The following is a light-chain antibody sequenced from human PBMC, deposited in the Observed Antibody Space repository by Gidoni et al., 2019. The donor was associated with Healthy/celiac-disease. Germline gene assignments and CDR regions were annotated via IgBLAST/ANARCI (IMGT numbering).Light chain of an antibody. J-gene: IGKJ1*01. CDR1: QSVSSY. CDR2: AAS. Sequence: ESVLTQSPATLSLSPGESATLSCRASQSVSSYLAWYQQKPGQAPRLLSSAASNRATGIPARFSGSWSATDFTLTISRLAPEDFAVYYCQQRSNWPWTFXHXTKVEIK. CDR3: QQRSNWPWT. V-gene: IGKV3-11*01.